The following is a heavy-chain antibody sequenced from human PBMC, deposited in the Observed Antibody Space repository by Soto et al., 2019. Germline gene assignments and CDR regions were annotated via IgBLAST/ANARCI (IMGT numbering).Heavy chain of an antibody. CDR1: GYTFTNYF. CDR2: INPDSGTT. J-gene: IGHJ4*02. V-gene: IGHV1-46*01. D-gene: IGHD5-12*01. CDR3: AREWLRIVAGTLDY. Sequence: ASVKVSCKASGYTFTNYFMHWVRQAPGQGLEWMGIINPDSGTTNYAQKFQVRLTMATDTSTSTVYMELSSLRSEDTAVYYCAREWLRIVAGTLDYWGQGTLVTVSS.